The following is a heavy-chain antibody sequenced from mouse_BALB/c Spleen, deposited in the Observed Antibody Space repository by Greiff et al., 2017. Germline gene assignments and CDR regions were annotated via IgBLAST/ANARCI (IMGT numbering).Heavy chain of an antibody. D-gene: IGHD3-3*01. CDR1: GFTFSSYT. J-gene: IGHJ4*01. CDR2: ISSGGSYT. Sequence: EVQGVESGGGLVKPGGSLKLSCAASGFTFSSYTMSWVRQTPEKRLEWVATISSGGSYTYYPDSVKGRFTISRDNAKNTLYLQMSSLKSEDTAMYYCTREGPYYYAMDYWGQGTSVTVSS. V-gene: IGHV5-6-4*01. CDR3: TREGPYYYAMDY.